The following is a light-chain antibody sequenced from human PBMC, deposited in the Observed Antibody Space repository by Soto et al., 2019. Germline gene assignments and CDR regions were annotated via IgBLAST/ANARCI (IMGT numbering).Light chain of an antibody. J-gene: IGKJ4*01. CDR2: DAS. CDR1: QDISHY. V-gene: IGKV1-33*01. CDR3: QQYGSSPLT. Sequence: DIQMTQSPSSLSASVGDTVTITCQASQDISHYLNWYQQKPGKALKLLIYDASNLQSGVPSRFSGSGSGTDFTLTISRLEPEDFAVYYCQQYGSSPLTFGGGTKVDIK.